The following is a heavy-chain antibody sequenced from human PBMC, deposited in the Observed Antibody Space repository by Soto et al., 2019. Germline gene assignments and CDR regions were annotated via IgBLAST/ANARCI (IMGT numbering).Heavy chain of an antibody. D-gene: IGHD4-17*01. Sequence: QVQLQQWGAGLLKPSETLSLTCAVYGGSFSGYYWSWIRQPPGKGLEWIGEINHSGSTNYNPSLKRRVTISVDTSKNAFSPKLSSVTAADPAVYYCAREYGDYGVMDYWGQGTLVTVSS. CDR1: GGSFSGYY. J-gene: IGHJ4*02. CDR2: INHSGST. CDR3: AREYGDYGVMDY. V-gene: IGHV4-34*01.